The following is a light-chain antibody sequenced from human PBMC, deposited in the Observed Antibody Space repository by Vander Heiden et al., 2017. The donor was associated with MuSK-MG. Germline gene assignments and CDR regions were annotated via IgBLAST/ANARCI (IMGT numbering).Light chain of an antibody. CDR3: QQDENLPFT. V-gene: IGKV1-33*01. CDR2: DAS. J-gene: IGKJ5*01. Sequence: DIQMTQSPSSLSASVGDRVTITCQASQDINTDLTWYQQKPGKAPKLLIYDASHLESGVPSRFSGSGAGTEFTFTISRLQPEDLASYYCQQDENLPFTFGQGTQLAIK. CDR1: QDINTD.